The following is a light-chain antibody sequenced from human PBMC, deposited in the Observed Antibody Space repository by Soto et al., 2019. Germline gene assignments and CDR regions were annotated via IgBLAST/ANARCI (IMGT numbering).Light chain of an antibody. V-gene: IGLV2-8*01. CDR2: EVS. CDR1: SSDVGGYNY. CDR3: SSYAGSNNWGV. J-gene: IGLJ1*01. Sequence: QAEVTQPPSASGSPGQSVTISCTGTSSDVGGYNYVSWYQQHPGKAPKLMIYEVSKRPSGVPDRFSGSKSGNTASLTVSGLQAEDEADYYCSSYAGSNNWGVFGTGTKLTVL.